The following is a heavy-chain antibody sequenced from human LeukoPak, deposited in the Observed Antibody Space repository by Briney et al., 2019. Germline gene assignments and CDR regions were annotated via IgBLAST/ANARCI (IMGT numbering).Heavy chain of an antibody. CDR2: ISSSSSYI. CDR3: ARDWYDNSDAFDI. Sequence: GGSLRLSCAASGFTFSSYWMHWVRQTPGKGLEWVSSISSSSSYIYYADSLKGRFTISRDNAKNSLYLQMNSLRAEDTAVYYCARDWYDNSDAFDIWGQGTMVTVSS. D-gene: IGHD3-9*01. J-gene: IGHJ3*02. CDR1: GFTFSSYW. V-gene: IGHV3-21*01.